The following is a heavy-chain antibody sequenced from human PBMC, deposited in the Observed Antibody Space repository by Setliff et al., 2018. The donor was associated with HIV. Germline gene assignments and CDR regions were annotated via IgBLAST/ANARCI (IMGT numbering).Heavy chain of an antibody. D-gene: IGHD6-19*01. CDR1: GGSFSGYY. CDR2: IYRSGNT. J-gene: IGHJ4*02. V-gene: IGHV4-34*01. CDR3: ARAVAGSPYFFDY. Sequence: SETLSLTCAVYGGSFSGYYWSWIRQSPGKGLEWIASIYRSGNTYYNPSLKSRVTISVDTSKNQFSLRLTSMTAADTAVYYCARAVAGSPYFFDYWGQGTLVTVSS.